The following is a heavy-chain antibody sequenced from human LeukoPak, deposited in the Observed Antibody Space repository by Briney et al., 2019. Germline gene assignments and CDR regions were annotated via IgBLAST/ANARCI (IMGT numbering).Heavy chain of an antibody. CDR3: ARDRSGIVVVPAAIHGPGFDP. V-gene: IGHV3-74*01. D-gene: IGHD2-2*01. CDR2: INTDGGST. J-gene: IGHJ5*02. Sequence: GGSLRLSCAASGFTFGSYWMHWVRQAPGKGLVWVSRINTDGGSTTYADSVKGRFTISRDNAKNTLYLQMNSLRAEDTAVYYCARDRSGIVVVPAAIHGPGFDPWGQGTLVTVSS. CDR1: GFTFGSYW.